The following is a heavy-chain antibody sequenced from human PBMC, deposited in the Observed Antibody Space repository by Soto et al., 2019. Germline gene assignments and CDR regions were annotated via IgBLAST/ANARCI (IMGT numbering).Heavy chain of an antibody. D-gene: IGHD6-13*01. Sequence: EVQLLESGGGLVQPGGSLRLSCAASGFTFSSYAMSWVRQAPGKGLEWVSAISGGTSSTYYADSVKGRFTRSRDNSKNTLYLQINTLRAEHTALYYCAKERLPAPVTPTLVYFGQGTLVTLSS. CDR1: GFTFSSYA. V-gene: IGHV3-23*01. CDR3: AKERLPAPVTPTLVY. J-gene: IGHJ4*02. CDR2: ISGGTSST.